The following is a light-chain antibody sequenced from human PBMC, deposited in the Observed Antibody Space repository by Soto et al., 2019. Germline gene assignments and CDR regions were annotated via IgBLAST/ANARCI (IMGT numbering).Light chain of an antibody. Sequence: QSVLTQPHSVSGAPGQRVTLSCTGSSSNIGAGYDVHWYQQLPGTAPKLLIYGNSNRPSGVPDRFSGSKSGTSASLAITGLQAEYEAEYYCQSYDSSLSVVVFGGGTKLTVL. J-gene: IGLJ2*01. CDR3: QSYDSSLSVVV. V-gene: IGLV1-40*01. CDR2: GNS. CDR1: SSNIGAGYD.